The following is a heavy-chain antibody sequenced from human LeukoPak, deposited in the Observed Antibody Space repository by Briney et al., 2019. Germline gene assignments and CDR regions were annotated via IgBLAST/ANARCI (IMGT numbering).Heavy chain of an antibody. D-gene: IGHD7-27*01. CDR3: ARGYRAGDWGFVLFDY. CDR1: GYTFTSYY. Sequence: ASVKVSCKASGYTFTSYYMHWVRQAPGQGLEWMGIINPSGGSTSYAQKFQGRVTMTRDTSTSTVYMELSSLRSEDTAVYYCARGYRAGDWGFVLFDYWGQGTLVTVSS. CDR2: INPSGGST. V-gene: IGHV1-46*01. J-gene: IGHJ4*02.